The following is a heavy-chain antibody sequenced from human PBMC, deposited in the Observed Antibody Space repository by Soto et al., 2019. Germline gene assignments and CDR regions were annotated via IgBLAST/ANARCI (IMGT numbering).Heavy chain of an antibody. D-gene: IGHD3-3*01. CDR2: IYYSGST. Sequence: SETLSLTCTVSGGSISSSSYYWGWIRQPPGKGLEWIGSIYYSGSTYYNPSLKSRVTISVDTSKNQFSLKLSSVTAADTAVYYCARTGRKQYYDFCSGYSFDYYGMDVWGQGTTVTVSS. J-gene: IGHJ6*02. CDR1: GGSISSSSYY. V-gene: IGHV4-39*01. CDR3: ARTGRKQYYDFCSGYSFDYYGMDV.